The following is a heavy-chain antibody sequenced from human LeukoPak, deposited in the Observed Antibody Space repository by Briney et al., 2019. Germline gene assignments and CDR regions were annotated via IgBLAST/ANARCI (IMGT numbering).Heavy chain of an antibody. CDR3: ARDGTGGDAFDI. CDR2: ISYDGSNK. D-gene: IGHD1-14*01. V-gene: IGHV3-30*04. J-gene: IGHJ3*02. Sequence: GGSLRLSCAASGFTFSSYAMHWVRQAPGKGLEWVAVISYDGSNKYYADPVKGRFTISRDNSKNTLYLQMNSLRAEDTAVYYCARDGTGGDAFDIWGQGTMVTVSS. CDR1: GFTFSSYA.